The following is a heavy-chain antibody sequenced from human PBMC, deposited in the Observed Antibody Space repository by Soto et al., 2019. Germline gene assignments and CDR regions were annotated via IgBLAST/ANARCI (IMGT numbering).Heavy chain of an antibody. J-gene: IGHJ6*02. CDR3: ARRSSPTTVTKHYYYYYGMDV. CDR1: GYSFTSYW. CDR2: IDPSDSYT. Sequence: EVQLVQSGAEVKKPGESLRISCKGSGYSFTSYWFSWVRQMPGKGLEWMGRIDPSDSYTNYSPSFQGHVTISADKSISTAYLQWSSLKASDTAMYYCARRSSPTTVTKHYYYYYGMDVWGQGTTVTVSS. D-gene: IGHD4-17*01. V-gene: IGHV5-10-1*01.